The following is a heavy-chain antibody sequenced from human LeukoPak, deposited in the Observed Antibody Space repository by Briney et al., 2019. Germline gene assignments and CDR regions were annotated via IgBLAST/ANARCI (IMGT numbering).Heavy chain of an antibody. CDR2: ISSDGYRT. CDR1: GFPFSTYD. CDR3: AKGLGTGSVLARPLHY. J-gene: IGHJ4*02. Sequence: GGSLRFSCAASGFPFSTYDMHWVRQAPDKGLQWVAVISSDGYRTDYPDSVRGRFTISRDNFKNTVDLQMISVTAEDTAMYFCAKGLGTGSVLARPLHYWGQGTLVTVSS. D-gene: IGHD3-10*01. V-gene: IGHV3-30*18.